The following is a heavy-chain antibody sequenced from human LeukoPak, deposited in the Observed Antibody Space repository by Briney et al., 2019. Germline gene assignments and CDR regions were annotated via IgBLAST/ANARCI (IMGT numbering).Heavy chain of an antibody. V-gene: IGHV3-23*01. J-gene: IGHJ4*02. Sequence: GGSLRLSCAASGFTFSSYAMSWVRQAPGKGLEWVSSISSSGGTTYYADFVKGRFTISRDNAKNTLYLQMNSLRAEDTAVYYCMLVGATTQPPDYWGQGTLVTVSS. CDR3: MLVGATTQPPDY. CDR1: GFTFSSYA. D-gene: IGHD1-26*01. CDR2: ISSSGGTT.